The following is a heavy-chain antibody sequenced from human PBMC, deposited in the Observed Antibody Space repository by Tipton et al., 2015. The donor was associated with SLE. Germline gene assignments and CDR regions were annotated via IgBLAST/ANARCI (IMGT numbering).Heavy chain of an antibody. Sequence: LRLSCAVYGGSFSGYYWSWIRQPPGKGLEWIGEINHSGSTNYNPSLKSRVTISVDTSKNQFSLKLSSVTAADTAVYYCARDKYYYDSSGYYWYGMDVWGQGTTVTVSS. D-gene: IGHD3-22*01. CDR2: INHSGST. J-gene: IGHJ6*02. CDR1: GGSFSGYY. V-gene: IGHV4-34*01. CDR3: ARDKYYYDSSGYYWYGMDV.